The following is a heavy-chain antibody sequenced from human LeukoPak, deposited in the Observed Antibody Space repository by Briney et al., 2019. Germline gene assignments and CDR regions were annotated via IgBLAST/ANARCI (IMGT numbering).Heavy chain of an antibody. CDR3: AKANWNDVFDY. CDR2: MSNSGRTI. D-gene: IGHD1-20*01. V-gene: IGHV3-48*03. J-gene: IGHJ4*02. CDR1: GFTFSSSE. Sequence: GGSLRLSCAASGFTFSSSEMNWVRQAPGKGLEWVSYMSNSGRTIYYADSVKGRFTISRDNAKNSLYLQMNSLRAEDTAVYYCAKANWNDVFDYWGQGTRVTVSS.